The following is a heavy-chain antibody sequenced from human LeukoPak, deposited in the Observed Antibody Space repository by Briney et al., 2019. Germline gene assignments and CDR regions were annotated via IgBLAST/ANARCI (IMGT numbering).Heavy chain of an antibody. CDR1: GYSFTSYW. Sequence: GESLKISCKGSGYSFTSYWIGWVRQMPGKGLEWMGIIYPSDSDTRYSPSFQGQVTISADKSISTAYVQWSSLKASDTAMYCCARNIGSNYFDYWGQGTLVTVSS. V-gene: IGHV5-51*01. CDR3: ARNIGSNYFDY. J-gene: IGHJ4*02. CDR2: IYPSDSDT.